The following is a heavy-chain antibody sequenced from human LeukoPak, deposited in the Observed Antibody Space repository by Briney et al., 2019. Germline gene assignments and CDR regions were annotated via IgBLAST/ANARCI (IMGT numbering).Heavy chain of an antibody. J-gene: IGHJ6*02. CDR3: ARGEKCLLWFGELGRIYYYGMDV. CDR1: GFTFSSYA. CDR2: ISYDGSNK. Sequence: GRSLRLSCAASGFTFSSYAMHWVRQAPGKGLEWVAVISYDGSNKYYADSVKGRFTISRANSKNTLYLQMNSLRAEDTAVYYCARGEKCLLWFGELGRIYYYGMDVWGQGTTVTVSS. V-gene: IGHV3-30-3*01. D-gene: IGHD3-10*01.